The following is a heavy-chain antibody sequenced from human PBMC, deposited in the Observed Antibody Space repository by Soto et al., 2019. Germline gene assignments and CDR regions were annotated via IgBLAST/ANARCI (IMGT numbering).Heavy chain of an antibody. Sequence: GGSLRLSCVASGFTFSGYAMSWVRQAPGKGLEQVSSISASGGSISYADSVKGRFTISRDNSKNTLYLQMNSLGAEDTAVYYCAKQNMIFGVVIDSSYYGMDAGGQGTTVTVS. CDR3: AKQNMIFGVVIDSSYYGMDA. D-gene: IGHD3-3*01. V-gene: IGHV3-23*01. CDR2: ISASGGSI. J-gene: IGHJ6*02. CDR1: GFTFSGYA.